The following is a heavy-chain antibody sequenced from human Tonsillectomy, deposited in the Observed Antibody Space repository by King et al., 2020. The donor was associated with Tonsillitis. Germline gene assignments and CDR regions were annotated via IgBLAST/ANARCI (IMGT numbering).Heavy chain of an antibody. V-gene: IGHV3-30*04. J-gene: IGHJ4*02. CDR2: ISYDGTNK. D-gene: IGHD2-15*01. Sequence: VQLVESGGGVVQPGRSLRLSCAASGFTFSSYAMHWVRQAPGKGLEWVAVISYDGTNKYYADSVKGRFTISRDKSKNTLYLQMNSLRVEDTAVYYCARDPQVVAEPESDYWGQGTLVTVSS. CDR1: GFTFSSYA. CDR3: ARDPQVVAEPESDY.